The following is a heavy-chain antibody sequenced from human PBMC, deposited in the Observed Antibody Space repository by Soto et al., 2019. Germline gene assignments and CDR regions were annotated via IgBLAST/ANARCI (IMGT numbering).Heavy chain of an antibody. J-gene: IGHJ4*02. CDR3: ARGPGGPDGPGDY. CDR2: INAGNGNT. CDR1: GYTFTSYA. Sequence: QVQLVQSGAEVKKPGASVKVSCKASGYTFTSYAMHWVRQAPGQRLEWMGWINAGNGNTKYSQKFQGRVTITRDTSAITADIELSSLRSEDTAVYYCARGPGGPDGPGDYWGQGTLVTVSS. D-gene: IGHD2-15*01. V-gene: IGHV1-3*01.